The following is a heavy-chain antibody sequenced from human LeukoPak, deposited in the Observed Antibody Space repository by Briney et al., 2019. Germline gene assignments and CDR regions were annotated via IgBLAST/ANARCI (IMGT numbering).Heavy chain of an antibody. J-gene: IGHJ6*03. CDR1: GGSISSYY. CDR3: ARGRNNDLECSSTSCYDYDYYMDV. D-gene: IGHD2-2*01. CDR2: IYTSGST. V-gene: IGHV4-4*07. Sequence: SETLSLTCTVSGGSISSYYWSWIRQPAGKGLEWIGRIYTSGSTNYNPSLKSRVTMSVDTSKNQFSLKLSSVTAADTAVYYCARGRNNDLECSSTSCYDYDYYMDVWGKGTTVTISS.